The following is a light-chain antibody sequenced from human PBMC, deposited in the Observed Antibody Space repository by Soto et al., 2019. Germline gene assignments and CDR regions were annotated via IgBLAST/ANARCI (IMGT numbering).Light chain of an antibody. V-gene: IGLV2-14*01. CDR2: EVS. CDR3: SSYTSSSTLV. CDR1: SSDVGGYNY. J-gene: IGLJ1*01. Sequence: QSALTQPASVSGSPGQSITISCTGTSSDVGGYNYVSWYQQHPGKAPKLMIYEVSNRPSGVSNRFSGSKSGNTASLTVSGLQAEDEAGYYCSSYTSSSTLVFGTGTKLTVL.